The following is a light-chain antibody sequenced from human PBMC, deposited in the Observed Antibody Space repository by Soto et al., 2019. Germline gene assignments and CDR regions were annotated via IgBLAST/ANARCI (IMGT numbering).Light chain of an antibody. Sequence: DIQMTQSPSSLSASVGDRVTITCRASQSLNTYLNWYQQKPGKAPKLLIYEASRLQSGVPSRFSGSGYGTDFTLTIGSLQPEDFATYYCQQTYISPLTFGQGTRLDIK. CDR1: QSLNTY. J-gene: IGKJ5*01. CDR3: QQTYISPLT. V-gene: IGKV1-39*01. CDR2: EAS.